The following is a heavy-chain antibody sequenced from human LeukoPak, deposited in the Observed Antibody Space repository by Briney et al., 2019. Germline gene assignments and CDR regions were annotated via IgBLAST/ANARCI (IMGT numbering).Heavy chain of an antibody. CDR3: ARGRDYYGSGRHFDP. CDR2: INPNSGGT. Sequence: GASVKVSCKASGYTFTGYYMHWVRQAPGQGLEWMGWINPNSGGTNYAQKFQGRVTMTRDTSISTAYMELSRLRSDDTAVYYCARGRDYYGSGRHFDPWGQGTLVTVSS. V-gene: IGHV1-2*02. D-gene: IGHD3-10*01. CDR1: GYTFTGYY. J-gene: IGHJ5*02.